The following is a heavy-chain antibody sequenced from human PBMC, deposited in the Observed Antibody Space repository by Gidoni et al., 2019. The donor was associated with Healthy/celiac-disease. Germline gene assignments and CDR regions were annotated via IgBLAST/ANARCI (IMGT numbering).Heavy chain of an antibody. CDR1: GYTFDDYT. D-gene: IGHD6-19*01. Sequence: EVQLVESGGAVLKPGGHLRLSCAASGYTFDDYTMHWVRQVPGKGLEWVSLISWDGGSTYYADSVKGRFTISRDNSKNSLYLQMNSLRTEDTALYYCAKDIGSGWYNAFDIWGQGKMVTVSS. CDR3: AKDIGSGWYNAFDI. CDR2: ISWDGGST. J-gene: IGHJ3*02. V-gene: IGHV3-43*01.